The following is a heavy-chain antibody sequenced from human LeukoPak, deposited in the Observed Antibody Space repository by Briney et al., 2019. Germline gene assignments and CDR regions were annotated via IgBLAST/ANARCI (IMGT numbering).Heavy chain of an antibody. V-gene: IGHV4-59*08. J-gene: IGHJ4*02. CDR2: IYYSGST. CDR1: GGSISSYY. Sequence: IPSDTLSLTCTVSGGSISSYYWSWIRQPPGKGLEWIGYIYYSGSTNYNPSLKSRVTISVDTSKNQFSLKLSSVTAADTAVYYCARQGGYDYVNFDYWGQGTLVTVSS. CDR3: ARQGGYDYVNFDY. D-gene: IGHD3-10*02.